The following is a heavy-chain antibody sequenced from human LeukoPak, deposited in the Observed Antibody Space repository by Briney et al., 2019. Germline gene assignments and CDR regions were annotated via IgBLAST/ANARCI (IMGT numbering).Heavy chain of an antibody. CDR1: GGSISSGGYS. J-gene: IGHJ4*02. CDR2: IYHSGST. D-gene: IGHD6-19*01. CDR3: ARQSKQWPKSFDY. V-gene: IGHV4-30-2*01. Sequence: SQTLSLTCAVSGGSISSGGYSWSWIRQPPGKGLEWIGYIYHSGSTYYNPSLKSRVTISVDRSKNQFSLKLSSVTAADTAVYYCARQSKQWPKSFDYWGQGTLVTVSS.